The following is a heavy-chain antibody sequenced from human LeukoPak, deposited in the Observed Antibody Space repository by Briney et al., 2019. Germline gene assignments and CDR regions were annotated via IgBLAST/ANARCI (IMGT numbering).Heavy chain of an antibody. J-gene: IGHJ4*02. CDR2: ISGSGGST. CDR3: AKDPYDFWSGYAYAPLFDY. CDR1: GFTFSSYA. Sequence: AGGSLRLSCAASGFTFSSYAMSWVRQAPGKGLEWVSAISGSGGSTYYADSVKGRFTISRDNSKNTLYLQMNSPRAEDTAVYYCAKDPYDFWSGYAYAPLFDYWGQGTLVTVSS. D-gene: IGHD3-3*01. V-gene: IGHV3-23*01.